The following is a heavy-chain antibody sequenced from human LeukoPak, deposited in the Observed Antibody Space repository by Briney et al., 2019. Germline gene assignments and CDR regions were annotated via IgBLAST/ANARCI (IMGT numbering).Heavy chain of an antibody. CDR3: ARGRVVVAASGSPDYYYYYGMDV. CDR1: GYTFTSYD. CDR2: MNPNSGNT. Sequence: ASVKVSCKASGYTFTSYDINWVRQATGQGLEWMGWMNPNSGNTGYAQKFQGRVAMTRNTSISTAYMELSSLRSEDTAVYYCARGRVVVAASGSPDYYYYYGMDVWGQGTTVTVSS. J-gene: IGHJ6*02. D-gene: IGHD2-15*01. V-gene: IGHV1-8*01.